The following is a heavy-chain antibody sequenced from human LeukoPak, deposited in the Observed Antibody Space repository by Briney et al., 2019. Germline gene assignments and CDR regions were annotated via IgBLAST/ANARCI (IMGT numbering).Heavy chain of an antibody. Sequence: GGSLRLSCAASGFTFSSYSMNWVRQAPGKGLEWVSSISSSSSYIYYADSVRGRFTISRDNAKNSLYLQMNSLRAEDTAVYYCARDVVLYGSGSYYPYYFDYWGQGTLVTVSS. CDR3: ARDVVLYGSGSYYPYYFDY. D-gene: IGHD3-10*01. J-gene: IGHJ4*02. CDR1: GFTFSSYS. CDR2: ISSSSSYI. V-gene: IGHV3-21*01.